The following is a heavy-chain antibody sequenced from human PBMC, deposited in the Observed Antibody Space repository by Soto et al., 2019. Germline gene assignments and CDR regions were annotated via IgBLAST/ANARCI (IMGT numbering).Heavy chain of an antibody. CDR3: AKGEQYGGRIFDY. CDR1: GDSVSSNSAG. V-gene: IGHV6-1*01. CDR2: TYYRSEWYY. Sequence: PLALTCVITGDSVSSNSAGWSWVRQSPSRGLCWLGRTYYRSEWYYDYAVSVTGRITINQDTSKNQYSLQLNSVTTEDTALYFCAKGEQYGGRIFDYRGQETLVRVSA. D-gene: IGHD1-26*01. J-gene: IGHJ4*01.